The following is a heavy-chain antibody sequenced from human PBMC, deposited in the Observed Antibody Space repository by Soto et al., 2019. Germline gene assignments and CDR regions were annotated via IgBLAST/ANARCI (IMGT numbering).Heavy chain of an antibody. J-gene: IGHJ2*01. D-gene: IGHD2-8*01. Sequence: QVQLVQSGAEVKKPGSSVKVSCKASGGTCSSYAISWVRQAPGQGLEWMGGIIPIFGTANYAQKLQGRVTITADKPTSTADMELSSLRSEDTAVYYCARDLRRGVGYTGPFDLWGRGTLVTVSS. V-gene: IGHV1-69*06. CDR1: GGTCSSYA. CDR3: ARDLRRGVGYTGPFDL. CDR2: IIPIFGTA.